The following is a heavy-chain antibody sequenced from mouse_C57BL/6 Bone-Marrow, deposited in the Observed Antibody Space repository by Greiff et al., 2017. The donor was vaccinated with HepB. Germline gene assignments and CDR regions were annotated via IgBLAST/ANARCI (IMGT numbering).Heavy chain of an antibody. J-gene: IGHJ4*01. V-gene: IGHV5-17*01. D-gene: IGHD2-4*01. CDR3: GGRGLPAKGY. CDR1: GFTFSDYG. Sequence: DVLLVEPGAGLVKPGASLKLSCAASGFTFSDYGMHWVRQAPEKGLEWVAYISSGSSTIYYADTVKGRITISRDNANTSLFLQMTSLRSEDAAMYYCGGRGLPAKGYWGQGTSVTVSS. CDR2: ISSGSSTI.